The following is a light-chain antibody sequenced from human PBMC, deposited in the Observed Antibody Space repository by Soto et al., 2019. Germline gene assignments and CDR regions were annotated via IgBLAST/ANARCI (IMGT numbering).Light chain of an antibody. J-gene: IGLJ3*02. CDR1: SSNIGTGYD. V-gene: IGLV1-40*01. Sequence: QSVLTQPPSVSGAPGQRVTVSCTGGSSNIGTGYDVHWYQQLPGTAPKLLIYGNNNRPSGVPDRFSGSKSGTSASLAITGLQAEDEADYYCQSYDSSLSGWVFGGGTQLTVL. CDR2: GNN. CDR3: QSYDSSLSGWV.